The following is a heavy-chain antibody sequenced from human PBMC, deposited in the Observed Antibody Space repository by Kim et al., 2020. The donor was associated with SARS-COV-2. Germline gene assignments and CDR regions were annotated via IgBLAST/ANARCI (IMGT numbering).Heavy chain of an antibody. D-gene: IGHD7-27*01. CDR3: ARDTTALTADNFYGLDV. V-gene: IGHV3-11*05. J-gene: IGHJ6*02. Sequence: SRKCRFTISRDNAKNSLYLQMNSLTAEDTAVYYCARDTTALTADNFYGLDVWGQGTTVTVSS.